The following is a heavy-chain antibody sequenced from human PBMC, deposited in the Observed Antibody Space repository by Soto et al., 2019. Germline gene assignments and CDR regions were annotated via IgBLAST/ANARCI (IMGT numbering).Heavy chain of an antibody. CDR3: ASDFGSGSYRFDY. Sequence: QLQLQESGSGLVTPSQTLSLTCAVSGVSISSGDYSWSWIRQPPGKGLEWIGYIYHTGNTVYNPSLKSRASITLDRSKNQISLNLNSVTAADTAVYYCASDFGSGSYRFDYWGQGTLVTVSS. V-gene: IGHV4-30-2*01. J-gene: IGHJ4*02. CDR1: GVSISSGDYS. CDR2: IYHTGNT. D-gene: IGHD3-10*01.